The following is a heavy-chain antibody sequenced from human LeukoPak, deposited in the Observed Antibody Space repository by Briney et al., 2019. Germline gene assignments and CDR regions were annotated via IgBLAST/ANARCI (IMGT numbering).Heavy chain of an antibody. CDR2: INHSGST. CDR3: ARGIAAAANRYYFDY. J-gene: IGHJ4*02. Sequence: PSETLSLTCAVHGGSFSGYYRSWIRQPPGKGLEWIGEINHSGSTNYNPSLKSRVTISVDTSKNQFSLKLSSVTAADTAVYYCARGIAAAANRYYFDYWGQATLVTVSS. V-gene: IGHV4-34*01. CDR1: GGSFSGYY. D-gene: IGHD6-13*01.